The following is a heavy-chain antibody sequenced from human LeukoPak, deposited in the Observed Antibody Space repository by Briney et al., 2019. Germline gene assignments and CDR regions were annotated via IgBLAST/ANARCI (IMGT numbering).Heavy chain of an antibody. D-gene: IGHD3-10*02. V-gene: IGHV4-39*02. J-gene: IGHJ4*02. CDR2: IYYSGRT. Sequence: PSETLSLTCTVSGGSISSYYWGWIRQPPGKGLEWSGCIYYSGRTYYNPSLKGRVTISVDTSRNHFSLKLSSVTAADTAVYSCASETTMFTFDYWGQGTLVTVSS. CDR1: GGSISSYY. CDR3: ASETTMFTFDY.